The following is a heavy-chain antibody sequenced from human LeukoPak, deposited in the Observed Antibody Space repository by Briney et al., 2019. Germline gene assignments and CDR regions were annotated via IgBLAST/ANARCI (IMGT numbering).Heavy chain of an antibody. Sequence: SGGSLRLSCAASGFTFSSYWMHWVRQAPGKGLVWVSHINSDGSSTTYADSVKGRFTITRDNAKNTLYLQMNSLRAEDTAVYYCARDSYGGSYYPEYWGQGTLVTVSS. V-gene: IGHV3-74*01. CDR1: GFTFSSYW. CDR2: INSDGSST. CDR3: ARDSYGGSYYPEY. J-gene: IGHJ4*02. D-gene: IGHD1-26*01.